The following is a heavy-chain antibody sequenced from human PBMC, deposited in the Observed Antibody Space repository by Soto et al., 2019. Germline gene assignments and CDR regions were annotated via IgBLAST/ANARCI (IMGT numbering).Heavy chain of an antibody. CDR2: TIPLLNVA. V-gene: IGHV1-69*08. J-gene: IGHJ4*02. Sequence: QVQLVQSGAEVKKPGSSVKVSCKASGGTFSTSTFTWVRQAPGQGLEWMGRTIPLLNVADYAQDFQGRLTITADKSTSTAYMEWTSLTSKDTAVYYCARDSPIGSTFSGYDAIDSWGQGTLVTVSS. D-gene: IGHD5-12*01. CDR1: GGTFSTST. CDR3: ARDSPIGSTFSGYDAIDS.